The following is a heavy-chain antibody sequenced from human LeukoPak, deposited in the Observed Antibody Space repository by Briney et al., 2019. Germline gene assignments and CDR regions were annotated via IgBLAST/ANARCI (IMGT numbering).Heavy chain of an antibody. CDR1: GGSIISYY. CDR3: ARDGYGDYPNI. CDR2: IYYTGSA. D-gene: IGHD4-17*01. J-gene: IGHJ3*02. Sequence: PSETLSLTCTVSGGSIISYYWSWVRQPPGKGLEWIGYIYYTGSANYNPSLKSRVTISVDTSKNQFSLQLSSVTAADTAVYYCARDGYGDYPNIWGQGTMVTVSS. V-gene: IGHV4-59*12.